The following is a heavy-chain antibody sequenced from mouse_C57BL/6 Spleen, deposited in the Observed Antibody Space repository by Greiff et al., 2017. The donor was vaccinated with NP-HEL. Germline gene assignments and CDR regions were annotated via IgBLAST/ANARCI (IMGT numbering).Heavy chain of an antibody. CDR2: INPNYGTT. D-gene: IGHD2-1*01. CDR1: GYSFTDYN. Sequence: VQLQQSGPELVKPGASVKISCKASGYSFTDYNMNWVQQSNGKSLEWVGVINPNYGTTSYNQKFKGKATLTVDQSSSTAYMQLNSLTSEDSAVYYCARGDYGNFFYAMDYWGQGTSVTVSS. V-gene: IGHV1-39*01. CDR3: ARGDYGNFFYAMDY. J-gene: IGHJ4*01.